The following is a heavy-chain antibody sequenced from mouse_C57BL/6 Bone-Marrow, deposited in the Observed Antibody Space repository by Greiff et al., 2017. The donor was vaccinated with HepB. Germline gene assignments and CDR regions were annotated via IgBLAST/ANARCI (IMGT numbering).Heavy chain of an antibody. Sequence: VQLKESGAELVRPGASVKLSCTASGFNIKDDYMHWVKQRPEQGLEWIGWIDPENGDTEYASKFQGKATITADTSSNTAYLQLSSLTSEDTAVYYCTKWYYAMDYWGQETSVTVSS. J-gene: IGHJ4*01. V-gene: IGHV14-4*01. CDR2: IDPENGDT. CDR3: TKWYYAMDY. CDR1: GFNIKDDY.